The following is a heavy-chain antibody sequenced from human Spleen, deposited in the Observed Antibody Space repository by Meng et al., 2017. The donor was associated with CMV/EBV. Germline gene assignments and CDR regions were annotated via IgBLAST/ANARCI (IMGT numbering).Heavy chain of an antibody. D-gene: IGHD6-13*01. CDR2: IYYSGST. V-gene: IGHV4-39*07. J-gene: IGHJ6*02. CDR3: ARGESSSWYGDYYYGMDV. Sequence: SETLSLTCTVSGGFISSYYWGWIRQPPGKGLEWIGSIYYSGSTYYNPSLKSRVTISVDTSKNQFSLKLSSVTAADTAVYYCARGESSSWYGDYYYGMDVWGQGTTVTVSS. CDR1: GGFISSYY.